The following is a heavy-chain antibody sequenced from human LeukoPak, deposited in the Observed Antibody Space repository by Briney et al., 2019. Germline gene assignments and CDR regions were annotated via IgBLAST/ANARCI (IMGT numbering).Heavy chain of an antibody. V-gene: IGHV4-39*01. CDR1: GGSISSSSYY. CDR3: ARLTAMVTTGRQSPRPQTDY. Sequence: PSETLSLTCTVSGGSISSSSYYWGWIRQPPGKGLEWIGSIYYSGSTYYNPSLKSRVTISVDTSKNQFSLKLSSVTAADTAVYYCARLTAMVTTGRQSPRPQTDYWGQGTLVTVSS. J-gene: IGHJ4*02. D-gene: IGHD5-18*01. CDR2: IYYSGST.